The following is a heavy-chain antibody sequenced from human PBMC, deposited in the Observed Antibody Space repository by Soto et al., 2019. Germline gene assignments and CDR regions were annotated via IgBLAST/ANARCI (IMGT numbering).Heavy chain of an antibody. V-gene: IGHV4-39*01. CDR3: VRHCPYCRGGKFHF. CDR2: IYYSGST. Sequence: QLQLKESGPGLVKPSETLSLTCSVSGASISSGSYYWAWIRQPPGKELEWLGSIYYSGSTYHNPSLAGPIPISVGPAQRQFSLLMYSVTTADTAVYFCVRHCPYCRGGKFHFWGQGTLVIVSS. J-gene: IGHJ4*02. D-gene: IGHD2-15*01. CDR1: GASISSGSYY.